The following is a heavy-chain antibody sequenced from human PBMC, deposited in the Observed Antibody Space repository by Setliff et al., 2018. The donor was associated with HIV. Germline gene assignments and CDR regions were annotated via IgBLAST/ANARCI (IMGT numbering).Heavy chain of an antibody. Sequence: SETLSLTCTVSGGSISSFFWSWIRQPPGKGLEWIGYIYYSGSTNYNPSLKSRVTISVDTSKNQFSLKLSSVTAADTALFYCARAISAAGIAPFYFWGQGTLVTVSS. CDR2: IYYSGST. V-gene: IGHV4-59*12. D-gene: IGHD6-13*01. CDR1: GGSISSFF. J-gene: IGHJ4*02. CDR3: ARAISAAGIAPFYF.